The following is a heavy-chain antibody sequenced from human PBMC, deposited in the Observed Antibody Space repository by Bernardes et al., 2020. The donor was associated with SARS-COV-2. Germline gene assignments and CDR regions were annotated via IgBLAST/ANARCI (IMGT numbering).Heavy chain of an antibody. Sequence: GGSLRLSCAASGFTFSSYSMNWVRQAPGKGLEWVSSISSSSSYKYYADAVKGRFTIARDNAKNSLYLQMISLRAEDTAVYYCASGSVAAAGSGYYYGMDVWGQGTTVTVSS. CDR2: ISSSSSYK. J-gene: IGHJ6*02. D-gene: IGHD6-13*01. V-gene: IGHV3-21*01. CDR3: ASGSVAAAGSGYYYGMDV. CDR1: GFTFSSYS.